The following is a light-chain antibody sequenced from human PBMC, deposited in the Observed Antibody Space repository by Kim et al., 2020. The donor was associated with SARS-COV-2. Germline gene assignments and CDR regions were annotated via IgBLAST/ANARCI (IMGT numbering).Light chain of an antibody. CDR1: KIGGKN. CDR2: SDT. CDR3: QVWVCISALYV. J-gene: IGLJ1*01. V-gene: IGLV3-21*04. Sequence: SYELTLPPSVSVALGKTAMLTCWVNKIGGKNVNWYQQKPGQAPVMVIHSDTDRPPGVPERFSGSNFGNTATLPIPRVGSGYEAAYYCQVWVCISALYVF.